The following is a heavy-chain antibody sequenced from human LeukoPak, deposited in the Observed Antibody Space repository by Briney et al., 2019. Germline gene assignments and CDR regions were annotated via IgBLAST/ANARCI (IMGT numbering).Heavy chain of an antibody. Sequence: GESLKISCKGSGYIFTDCWIGWVRQMPGKGLEWMGIIYPGDSDTRYSPSFQGQVTISADKSISTAYLQWSSLKASDTAMYYCARRGFVFGVANLLSYWYFDLWGRGTLVTVSS. CDR3: ARRGFVFGVANLLSYWYFDL. CDR1: GYIFTDCW. CDR2: IYPGDSDT. J-gene: IGHJ2*01. V-gene: IGHV5-51*01. D-gene: IGHD3-3*01.